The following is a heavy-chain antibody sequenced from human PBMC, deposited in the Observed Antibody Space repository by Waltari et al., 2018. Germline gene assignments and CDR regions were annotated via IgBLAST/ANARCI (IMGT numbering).Heavy chain of an antibody. CDR3: AREDGTNYYDSQFAY. V-gene: IGHV1-46*01. CDR1: GYIFTHYY. CDR2: MHPVDGST. D-gene: IGHD3-22*01. Sequence: QVQLVQSGAEVKKPGASVKVSCKASGYIFTHYYLHWVRQAPGKGLEWMGIMHPVDGSTTYAQNFQGRVTVTRDTSTNTVYMELSSLTSDDTAVFYCAREDGTNYYDSQFAYWGQGTLVTVST. J-gene: IGHJ4*02.